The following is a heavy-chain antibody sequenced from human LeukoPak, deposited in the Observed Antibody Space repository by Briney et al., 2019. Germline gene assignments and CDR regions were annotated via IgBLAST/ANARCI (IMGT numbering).Heavy chain of an antibody. V-gene: IGHV1-46*01. CDR1: GYTFTSYY. CDR3: ARETPTVWFGELREDY. CDR2: INPSGGST. D-gene: IGHD3-10*01. J-gene: IGHJ4*02. Sequence: ASVKVSCKASGYTFTSYYMHWVRQAPGQGLEWMGIINPSGGSTSYAQKFQGRVTMTRDTSTSTVYMELSSLRSEDTAVYYCARETPTVWFGELREDYWGQGTLVTVSS.